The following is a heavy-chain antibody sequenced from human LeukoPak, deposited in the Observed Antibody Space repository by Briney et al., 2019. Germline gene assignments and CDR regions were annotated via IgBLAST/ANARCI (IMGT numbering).Heavy chain of an antibody. Sequence: PGGSLRLSCAASGFTFSSYSMNWVRQAPGKGLEWVSYISSSSSTIYYADSAKGRFTISRDNAKNSLYLQMNSLRAEDTAVYCCARAYYDFWSGYDIFDYWGQGTLVTVSS. CDR3: ARAYYDFWSGYDIFDY. J-gene: IGHJ4*02. D-gene: IGHD3-3*01. CDR2: ISSSSSTI. CDR1: GFTFSSYS. V-gene: IGHV3-48*01.